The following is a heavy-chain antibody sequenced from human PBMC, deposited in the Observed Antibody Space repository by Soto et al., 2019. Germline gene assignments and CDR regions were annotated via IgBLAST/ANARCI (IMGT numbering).Heavy chain of an antibody. CDR2: ISVYNGNT. Sequence: ASVKVSCKASGYTFTNYGISWVRQAPGQGLEWMGWISVYNGNTKYAQKLQGRVTITTDTSTGTAYMELRSMRSDDTAVYYCARDPGSSTSRFICDYYGMDVWGQGTTVTVSS. D-gene: IGHD2-2*01. CDR1: GYTFTNYG. CDR3: ARDPGSSTSRFICDYYGMDV. J-gene: IGHJ6*02. V-gene: IGHV1-18*04.